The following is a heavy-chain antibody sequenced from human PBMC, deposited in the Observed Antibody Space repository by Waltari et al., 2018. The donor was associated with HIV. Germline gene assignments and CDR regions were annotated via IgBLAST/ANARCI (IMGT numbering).Heavy chain of an antibody. D-gene: IGHD4-17*01. J-gene: IGHJ3*01. CDR1: GFKFADYD. V-gene: IGHV3-9*01. CDR3: AKVAMTAVTSYAIDV. CDR2: MSWNRDTM. Sequence: EVQLVESGGGLVQPGGSLRLSCAASGFKFADYDIYWVGQTPGKCRWWVSGMSWNRDTMGYAYSGKGRFTSSRDNAKNSLSLQMNSLRAEDTALYYCAKVAMTAVTSYAIDVWGQGTTVTVSS.